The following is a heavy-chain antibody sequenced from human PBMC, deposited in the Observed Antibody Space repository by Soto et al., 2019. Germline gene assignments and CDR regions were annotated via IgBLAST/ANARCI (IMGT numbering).Heavy chain of an antibody. CDR1: GGSISSSSYY. D-gene: IGHD7-27*01. CDR2: IYYSGST. Sequence: SETLSLTCTVSGGSISSSSYYWGWIRQPPGKGLEWIGSIYYSGSTYYNPSLKSRVTISVDTSKNQFSLKLSSVTAADTAVYYCVRGNWGFYFDYWGQGTLVTVSS. CDR3: VRGNWGFYFDY. J-gene: IGHJ4*02. V-gene: IGHV4-39*01.